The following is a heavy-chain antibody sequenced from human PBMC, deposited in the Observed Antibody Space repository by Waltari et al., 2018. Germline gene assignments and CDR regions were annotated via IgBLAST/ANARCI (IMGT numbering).Heavy chain of an antibody. CDR3: ARDGSYFYYDY. Sequence: DVQLVESGGGLVQPGGSLRLSFAASGFPFSYYALHWVRQAPGKGLEYVSAINSNGGRTYYANSVKGRFTVSRDNSKNTLYLQMGSLRVEDIAVYYCARDGSYFYYDYWGLGTLVTVSS. CDR2: INSNGGRT. D-gene: IGHD3-10*01. J-gene: IGHJ4*02. CDR1: GFPFSYYA. V-gene: IGHV3-64*01.